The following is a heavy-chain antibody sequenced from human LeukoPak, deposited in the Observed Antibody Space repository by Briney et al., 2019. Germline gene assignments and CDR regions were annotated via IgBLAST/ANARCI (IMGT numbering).Heavy chain of an antibody. V-gene: IGHV3-23*01. J-gene: IGHJ4*02. D-gene: IGHD6-13*01. Sequence: GGSLRLSCAVSGFTFNTYVMSWVRQAPGKGLEWVSAISGSGGGTYYVASVKGRFTISRDNSKNTLYLQMNSLRAEDTAVYYCAKGMESSSWSYYFDYWGQGTLVTVSS. CDR3: AKGMESSSWSYYFDY. CDR1: GFTFNTYV. CDR2: ISGSGGGT.